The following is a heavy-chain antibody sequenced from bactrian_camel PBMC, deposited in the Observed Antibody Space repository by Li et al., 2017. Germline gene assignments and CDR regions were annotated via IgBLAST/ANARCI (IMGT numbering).Heavy chain of an antibody. V-gene: IGHV3S55*01. D-gene: IGHD2*01. Sequence: HVQLVESGGGLVQAGGSLKLSCVASQFTFSSSRSCMGWFRQAPGKEREEVARIDRDGSTSYADSVRGRFTISRDYAKNALYLQMDNLKAEDTGTYYCAAVNSRRFCLLSLLEGDLASSGLGTQVTVS. CDR1: QFTFSSSRSC. CDR2: IDRDGST. J-gene: IGHJ4*01.